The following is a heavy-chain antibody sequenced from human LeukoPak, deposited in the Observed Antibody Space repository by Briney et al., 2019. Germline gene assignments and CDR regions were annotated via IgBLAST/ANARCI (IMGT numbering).Heavy chain of an antibody. CDR2: IYYSGST. V-gene: IGHV4-59*01. CDR3: ARQPASSSGYYAFDY. D-gene: IGHD3-22*01. Sequence: SETLSLTCTVSGGSISSYYWSWIRQPPGKGVEWIGYIYYSGSTNYNPSLKSRVTISVDTSKNQFSLKLSSVTAADTALYYCARQPASSSGYYAFDYWGQGTLVTVSS. J-gene: IGHJ4*02. CDR1: GGSISSYY.